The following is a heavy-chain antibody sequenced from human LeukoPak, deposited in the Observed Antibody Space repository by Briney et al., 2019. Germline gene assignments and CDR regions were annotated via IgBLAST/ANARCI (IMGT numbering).Heavy chain of an antibody. J-gene: IGHJ4*02. CDR1: GFTVSSNY. CDR2: IYSGGST. CDR3: ARDNSLYYFDY. D-gene: IGHD3-16*02. Sequence: GGSLRLSCAASGFTVSSNYMSWVRQAPGKGLEWVSVIYSGGSTYYADSVKGRFTISRDNSKNTLYLQMNSLRAEDTAVYYCARDNSLYYFDYWGQGTLVTVSS. V-gene: IGHV3-53*01.